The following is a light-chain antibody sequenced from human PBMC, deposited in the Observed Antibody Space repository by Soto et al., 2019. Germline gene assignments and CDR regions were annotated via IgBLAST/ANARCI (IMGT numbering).Light chain of an antibody. Sequence: DIQMTQSPSSLSASVGDRVTITCRASQSISHSLNWYQQKPGKAPNLLIYAASRLQSGVPSRFSGSGSGTDFTLTISSLQPEDFATFYCQQSYSTPRTFGQGTKLEIK. CDR3: QQSYSTPRT. CDR2: AAS. CDR1: QSISHS. J-gene: IGKJ2*01. V-gene: IGKV1-39*01.